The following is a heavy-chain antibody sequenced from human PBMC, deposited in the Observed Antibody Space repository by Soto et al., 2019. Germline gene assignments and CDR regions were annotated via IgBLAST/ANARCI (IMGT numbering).Heavy chain of an antibody. V-gene: IGHV3-23*01. CDR2: ISGSGGST. Sequence: EVQLLESGGGLVQPGGSLRLSCAASGFTFSSYAMSWVRQAPGKGLEWVSVISGSGGSTYYADSVKGRFTISRDNSQNTLYLQMNSLRAEDTAVYYCAREYSSSWYWEAFDIWGQGTMVTVSS. CDR1: GFTFSSYA. CDR3: AREYSSSWYWEAFDI. J-gene: IGHJ3*02. D-gene: IGHD6-13*01.